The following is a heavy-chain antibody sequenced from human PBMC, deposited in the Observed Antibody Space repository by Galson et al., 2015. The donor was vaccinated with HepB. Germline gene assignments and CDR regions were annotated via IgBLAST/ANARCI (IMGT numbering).Heavy chain of an antibody. Sequence: SLRLSCAASGFTFSSYAMHWVRQAPGKGLEWVAVISYDGSNNYYAASVKGRFTISRDNSKNTLYLQMNSLRAEDTAVYYCARVGAPYCSGGSCYFWFDPWGQGTLVTVSS. D-gene: IGHD2-15*01. CDR3: ARVGAPYCSGGSCYFWFDP. J-gene: IGHJ5*02. CDR1: GFTFSSYA. CDR2: ISYDGSNN. V-gene: IGHV3-30-3*01.